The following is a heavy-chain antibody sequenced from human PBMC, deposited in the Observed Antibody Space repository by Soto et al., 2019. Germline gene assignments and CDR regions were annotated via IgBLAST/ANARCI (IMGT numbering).Heavy chain of an antibody. J-gene: IGHJ6*02. Sequence: ASVKVSCKASGYTFTSYGISWVRQAPGQGLERMGWISAYNGNTNYAQKLQGRVTMTTDTSTSTAYMELRSLRSDDTAVYYCAIERGYDYVWGSYRYTGDYYYGMDVWGQGTTVTVSS. CDR3: AIERGYDYVWGSYRYTGDYYYGMDV. CDR2: ISAYNGNT. CDR1: GYTFTSYG. D-gene: IGHD3-16*02. V-gene: IGHV1-18*04.